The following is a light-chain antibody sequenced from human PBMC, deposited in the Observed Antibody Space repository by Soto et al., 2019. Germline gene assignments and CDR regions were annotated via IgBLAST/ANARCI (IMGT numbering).Light chain of an antibody. V-gene: IGKV1-5*03. Sequence: DIQMTQSPSTLSASVGDRVTITCRASQSISSWLAWYQQKPGKAPKLLIYKASSLESGVLSRFSGSGSGTEFTLTISSLQPDDFATYYCQQHNGYSERMFGQGTKVDIK. CDR3: QQHNGYSERM. CDR1: QSISSW. J-gene: IGKJ1*01. CDR2: KAS.